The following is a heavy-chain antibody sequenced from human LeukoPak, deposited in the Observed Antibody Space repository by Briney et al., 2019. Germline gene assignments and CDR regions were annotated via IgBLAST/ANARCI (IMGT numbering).Heavy chain of an antibody. CDR2: ISGDGGST. CDR1: GSTFDDYA. CDR3: AKEHTGVAATNWFDP. V-gene: IGHV3-43*02. Sequence: GGSLRLSCAASGSTFDDYAMHWVRQAPGKGLEWVSLISGDGGSTYYADSVKGRFTISRDNSKNSLYLQMNSLRTEDTALYYCAKEHTGVAATNWFDPWGQGTLVTVSS. J-gene: IGHJ5*02. D-gene: IGHD2-15*01.